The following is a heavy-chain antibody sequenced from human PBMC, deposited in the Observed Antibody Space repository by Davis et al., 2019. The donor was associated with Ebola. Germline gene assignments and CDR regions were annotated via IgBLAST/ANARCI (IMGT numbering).Heavy chain of an antibody. Sequence: PGGSLRLSCAASGFTFSNAWMSWVRQAPGKGLEWVGRIKSKTDGGTTDYAAPVKGRFTISRDDSKNTLYLQMNSLKTEDTAVYYCTTDPTQLTVTPVTDAFDIWGQGTMVTVSS. CDR3: TTDPTQLTVTPVTDAFDI. D-gene: IGHD4-17*01. J-gene: IGHJ3*02. CDR2: IKSKTDGGTT. V-gene: IGHV3-15*01. CDR1: GFTFSNAW.